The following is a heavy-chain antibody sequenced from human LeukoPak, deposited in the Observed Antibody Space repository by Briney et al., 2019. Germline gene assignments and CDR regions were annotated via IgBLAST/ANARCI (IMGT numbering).Heavy chain of an antibody. J-gene: IGHJ4*02. Sequence: SETLSLTCAVYGGSFSGYYWSWVRQPPGKGLEWIGEINHSGSTNYNPSLTSRVTISVDTSKNQFSLKLSAGTAADTAVYYCASGWYTALDYWGQGTLVTVSS. V-gene: IGHV4-34*01. CDR1: GGSFSGYY. CDR2: INHSGST. CDR3: ASGWYTALDY. D-gene: IGHD5-18*01.